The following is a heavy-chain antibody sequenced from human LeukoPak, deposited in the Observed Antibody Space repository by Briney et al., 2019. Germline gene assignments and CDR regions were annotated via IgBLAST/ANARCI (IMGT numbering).Heavy chain of an antibody. V-gene: IGHV4-34*01. J-gene: IGHJ4*02. D-gene: IGHD6-19*01. Sequence: PSETLSLTCAVYGGSFSGYYWSWIRQPPGKGLEWIGEINHSGSTNYNPSLKSRVTISVDTSKNQFSLKLSSVTAADTAVYYCARAHSSGWFDWGQGTLVTVFS. CDR3: ARAHSSGWFD. CDR2: INHSGST. CDR1: GGSFSGYY.